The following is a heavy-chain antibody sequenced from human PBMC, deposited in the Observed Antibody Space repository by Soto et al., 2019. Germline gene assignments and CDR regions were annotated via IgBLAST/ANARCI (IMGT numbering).Heavy chain of an antibody. D-gene: IGHD7-27*01. V-gene: IGHV4-34*01. J-gene: IGHJ6*02. CDR1: GGSFSGYY. CDR3: ARGWVYGMDV. CDR2: ISHSGST. Sequence: SETLSLTCAVYGGSFSGYYWSWIRQPPGKGLEWIGEISHSGSTNYNPSLKSRVTISVDTSKNQFSLKLSSVTAADTAVYYCARGWVYGMDVWGQGTTVTVSS.